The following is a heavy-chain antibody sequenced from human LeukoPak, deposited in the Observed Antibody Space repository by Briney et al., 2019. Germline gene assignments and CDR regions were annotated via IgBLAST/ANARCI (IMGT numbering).Heavy chain of an antibody. Sequence: SETLSLTCTVSGGSISSYYWSWIRQPPGKGLEWIGYIFYSGSTNYNPSLRSRVTISLDTSKNQFSLKLSSVTAADTAVYYCARLTMFRGVIYGTDWHSDLWGRGTLVTVSS. J-gene: IGHJ2*01. CDR3: ARLTMFRGVIYGTDWHSDL. CDR1: GGSISSYY. V-gene: IGHV4-59*12. CDR2: IFYSGST. D-gene: IGHD3-10*01.